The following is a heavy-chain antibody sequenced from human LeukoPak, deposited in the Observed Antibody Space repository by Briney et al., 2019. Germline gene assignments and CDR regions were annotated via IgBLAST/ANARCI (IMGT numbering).Heavy chain of an antibody. Sequence: SETLSLTCTVSGGSISSYYWSWIRQPAGKGLEWIGRIYTSGSTYYNPSLKSRVTISVDTSKNQFSLKLSSVTAADTAVYYCARAPPSYDSSGVAFDIWGQGTMVTVSS. CDR3: ARAPPSYDSSGVAFDI. J-gene: IGHJ3*02. V-gene: IGHV4-4*07. CDR2: IYTSGST. CDR1: GGSISSYY. D-gene: IGHD3-22*01.